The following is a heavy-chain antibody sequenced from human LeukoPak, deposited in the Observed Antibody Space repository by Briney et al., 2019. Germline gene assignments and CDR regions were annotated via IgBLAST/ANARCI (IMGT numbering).Heavy chain of an antibody. CDR1: GFTFSSYA. Sequence: GGSLRLSCAASGFTFSSYAMSWVRQAPGKGLEWVSAISGSGGSTYYADSVKGRFTISRDNSKNTLYLQMNSLRAEDTAVYYCAKGRDIVVVVAAYNYWGQGTLVTVSS. CDR3: AKGRDIVVVVAAYNY. CDR2: ISGSGGST. D-gene: IGHD2-15*01. J-gene: IGHJ4*02. V-gene: IGHV3-23*01.